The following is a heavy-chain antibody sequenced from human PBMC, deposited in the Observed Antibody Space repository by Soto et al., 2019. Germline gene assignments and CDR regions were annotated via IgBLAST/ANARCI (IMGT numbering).Heavy chain of an antibody. CDR2: IKQEGSET. CDR3: ATQGRGRFSWDFDL. CDR1: EFIFSTYW. J-gene: IGHJ2*01. V-gene: IGHV3-7*01. D-gene: IGHD3-3*01. Sequence: EVQLVESGGGLVQPGGSLRLSCAASEFIFSTYWMSWVRQAPGKGLEWVATIKQEGSETYYVDSVEGRFTISRDNANNPLHLHTNSQRVADAAVYYCATQGRGRFSWDFDLWGRGTLVTVSS.